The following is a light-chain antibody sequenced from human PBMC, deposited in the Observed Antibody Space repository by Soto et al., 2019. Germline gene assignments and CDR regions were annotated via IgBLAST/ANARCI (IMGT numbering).Light chain of an antibody. CDR3: LQFYNFSWT. CDR2: AAS. V-gene: IGKV1-6*01. CDR1: QVIGND. J-gene: IGKJ1*01. Sequence: AIQMTQSPSSLSASVGDRVTISCRASQVIGNDLAWYQQKPGKAPRILIFAASNLQSGVPSRFRGSGSGTDFTLTISRLQPEDFETYYCLQFYNFSWTFGQGTKVDIK.